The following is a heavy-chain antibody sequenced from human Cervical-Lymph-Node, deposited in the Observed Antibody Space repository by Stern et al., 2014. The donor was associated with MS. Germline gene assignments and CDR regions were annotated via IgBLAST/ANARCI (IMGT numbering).Heavy chain of an antibody. CDR2: IYSNGNT. V-gene: IGHV4-59*01. J-gene: IGHJ4*02. D-gene: IGHD5-24*01. CDR3: ARGGRMASMFY. Sequence: QVQLQESGPGLVRPSETLSLTCTVSGGSFTDYYWSWIRQPPGKGLEWIGYIYSNGNTNYSPSLKSRITISVDTSKSHFSLTSVTAADTAVYYCARGGRMASMFYWGQGMLVTVSS. CDR1: GGSFTDYY.